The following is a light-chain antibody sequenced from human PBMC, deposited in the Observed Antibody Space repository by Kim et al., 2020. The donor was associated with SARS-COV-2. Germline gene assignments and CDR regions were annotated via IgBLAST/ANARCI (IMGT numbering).Light chain of an antibody. J-gene: IGKJ4*01. Sequence: DIQMTQSPSTLSVSVGDRVTITCRASQSIGTWLAWYQQKPGKAPRLLIYEASNLDSGVPSRFSGSGSGTEFTLTISSLQTEDFATYYCQQYNRSPGLTFGGGTKVGIK. V-gene: IGKV1-5*03. CDR1: QSIGTW. CDR3: QQYNRSPGLT. CDR2: EAS.